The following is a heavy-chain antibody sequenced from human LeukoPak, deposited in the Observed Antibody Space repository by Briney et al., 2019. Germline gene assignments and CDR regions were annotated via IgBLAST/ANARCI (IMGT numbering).Heavy chain of an antibody. J-gene: IGHJ4*02. CDR1: GFTFSSYA. CDR3: AKDPDYSSSWYGVFDY. Sequence: GGSLRLSCAASGFTFSSYAMHWVRQAPGKGLEWVAVISYDGSNKYYADSVKGRFTISRDNSKNTLYLQMNSLRAEDTAVYYCAKDPDYSSSWYGVFDYWGQGTLVTVSS. V-gene: IGHV3-30-3*01. D-gene: IGHD6-13*01. CDR2: ISYDGSNK.